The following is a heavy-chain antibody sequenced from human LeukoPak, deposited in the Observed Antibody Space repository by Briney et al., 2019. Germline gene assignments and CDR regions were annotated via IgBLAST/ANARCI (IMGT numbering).Heavy chain of an antibody. D-gene: IGHD2-21*01. J-gene: IGHJ6*03. CDR3: AKGEHIVVVIVHYYMDV. V-gene: IGHV3-21*01. CDR2: ISSSSSYI. Sequence: GGSLRLSCAASGFTFSSYSMNWVRQAPGKGLEWVSSISSSSSYIYYADSVKGRFTISRDNSKNTLYLQMNSLRAEDTAVYYCAKGEHIVVVIVHYYMDVWGKGTTVTVSS. CDR1: GFTFSSYS.